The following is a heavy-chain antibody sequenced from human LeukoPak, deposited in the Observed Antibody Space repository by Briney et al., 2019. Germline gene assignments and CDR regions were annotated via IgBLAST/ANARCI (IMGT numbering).Heavy chain of an antibody. Sequence: SETLSLTCAVYDGLFSGYYWSWIRQPPGRGREWIGEVNHSGTTNYNPSLKSRVTISVDTSKSQFSLKLTSVTAADTAVYYCARVPDCSTTSCYTLGWLDPWGQGTLVTVSS. CDR3: ARVPDCSTTSCYTLGWLDP. CDR1: DGLFSGYY. V-gene: IGHV4-34*01. D-gene: IGHD2-2*02. CDR2: VNHSGTT. J-gene: IGHJ5*02.